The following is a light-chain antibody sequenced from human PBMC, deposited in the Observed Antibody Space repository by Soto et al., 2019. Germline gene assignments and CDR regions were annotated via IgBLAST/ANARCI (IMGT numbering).Light chain of an antibody. V-gene: IGLV2-14*01. CDR2: EVS. J-gene: IGLJ2*01. CDR1: SSDVGGYNY. Sequence: QSVLTQPASVSGSPGQSITISCTGTSSDVGGYNYVSWYQQHPGKAPKLMIYEVSNRPSGVSNRFSGSKSGNTASLTISGLQAEDEADYYCNSYTSGSTRVLFGGGTKLTVL. CDR3: NSYTSGSTRVL.